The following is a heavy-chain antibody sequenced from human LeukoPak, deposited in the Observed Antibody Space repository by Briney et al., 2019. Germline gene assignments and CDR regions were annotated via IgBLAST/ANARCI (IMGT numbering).Heavy chain of an antibody. V-gene: IGHV1-24*01. D-gene: IGHD3-22*01. CDR3: ATKSDSSGYYSLDY. CDR2: FDPEDGET. Sequence: ASVKVSCTVSGYTLTELSMHWVRQAPGKGLEWMGGFDPEDGETIYAQKFQGRVTITEDTSTDTAYMELSSLKSEDTAVYYCATKSDSSGYYSLDYWGQGTLVTVSS. CDR1: GYTLTELS. J-gene: IGHJ4*02.